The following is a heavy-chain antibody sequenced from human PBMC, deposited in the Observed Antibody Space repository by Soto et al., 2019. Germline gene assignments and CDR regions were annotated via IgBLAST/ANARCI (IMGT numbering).Heavy chain of an antibody. D-gene: IGHD2-2*01. Sequence: ASVKVSCKVSGYTLTELSMHWVRQAPGKGLEWMGGFDPEDGETIYAQKFQGRVTMTEDTSTDTAYMELSSLRSEDTAVYYCATDYPKTKGAMTKNWFDPWGQGTLVTVSS. CDR2: FDPEDGET. CDR1: GYTLTELS. V-gene: IGHV1-24*01. J-gene: IGHJ5*02. CDR3: ATDYPKTKGAMTKNWFDP.